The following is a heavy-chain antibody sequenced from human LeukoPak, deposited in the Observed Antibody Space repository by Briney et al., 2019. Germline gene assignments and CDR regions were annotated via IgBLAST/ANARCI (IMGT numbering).Heavy chain of an antibody. V-gene: IGHV1-46*01. D-gene: IGHD2-15*01. J-gene: IGHJ3*02. CDR3: AREVADAFDI. CDR1: GYTFTSYY. Sequence: GASVKVSCKASGYTFTSYYMHWVRQAPGQGLEWMGIINPSGSSTTYAQKFQGRVTMTRDTSTSTVYMELSSLGSEDTAVYYCAREVADAFDIWGQGTMVTISS. CDR2: INPSGSST.